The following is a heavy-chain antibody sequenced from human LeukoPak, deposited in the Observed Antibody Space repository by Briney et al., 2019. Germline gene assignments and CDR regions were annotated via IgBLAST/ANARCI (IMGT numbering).Heavy chain of an antibody. CDR1: GGSISSSSYY. V-gene: IGHV4-39*01. CDR2: VYYSGST. Sequence: SETLSLTRTVSGGSISSSSYYWGWIRQPPGEGLEWIGSVYYSGSTYYNPSLKSRVTISVDTSKNQFSLKLSSVTAADTAVYYCARLDRGINAAHFDYWGQGTLVTVSS. J-gene: IGHJ4*02. CDR3: ARLDRGINAAHFDY. D-gene: IGHD6-25*01.